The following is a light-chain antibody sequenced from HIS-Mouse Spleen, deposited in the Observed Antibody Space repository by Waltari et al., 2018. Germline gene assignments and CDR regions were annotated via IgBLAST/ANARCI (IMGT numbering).Light chain of an antibody. CDR1: QSVLYSSNNKNN. Sequence: DIVMTQSPDSLSVSLGERATINCKSSQSVLYSSNNKNNLACYQQKPGQPPKLLIYWASVRESGVPDRFSGSGSGTDFTLTISSLQAEDVAVYYCQQYYSTPPWTFGQGTKVEIK. CDR2: WAS. CDR3: QQYYSTPPWT. J-gene: IGKJ1*01. V-gene: IGKV4-1*01.